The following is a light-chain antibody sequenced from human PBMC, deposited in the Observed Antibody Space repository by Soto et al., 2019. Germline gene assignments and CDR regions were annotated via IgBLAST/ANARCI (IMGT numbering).Light chain of an antibody. Sequence: QSALTQPASVSGSPGQSITISCTGTSTDVGGYKYVSWYQQHPGTAPKLMIFEVNGRPSGVSDRFSGSKSGNTASLTISGLQAEDEADYYCSSYRSSSTLYVFGTGTKVTVL. CDR3: SSYRSSSTLYV. CDR1: STDVGGYKY. J-gene: IGLJ1*01. CDR2: EVN. V-gene: IGLV2-14*01.